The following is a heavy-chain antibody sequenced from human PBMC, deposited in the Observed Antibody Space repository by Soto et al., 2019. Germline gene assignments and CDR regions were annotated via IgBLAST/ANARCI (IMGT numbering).Heavy chain of an antibody. Sequence: EVQLVESGGGLVQPGRSLRLSCAASGFTFDDYTMHWVRQAPGKGLEWVSGITWNSGSIGYADSVKGRFTISRDNAKNSLYLQMNSLRPEDTALYYCTKGVPLRFFDWGQGTLVTTSS. J-gene: IGHJ4*02. CDR3: TKGVPLRFFD. CDR1: GFTFDDYT. CDR2: ITWNSGSI. V-gene: IGHV3-9*01. D-gene: IGHD3-3*01.